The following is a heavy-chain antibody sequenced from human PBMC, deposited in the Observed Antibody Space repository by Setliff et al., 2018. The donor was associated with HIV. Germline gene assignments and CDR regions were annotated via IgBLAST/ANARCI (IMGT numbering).Heavy chain of an antibody. J-gene: IGHJ6*03. CDR1: GFTFRRYW. Sequence: PGGSLRLSCAASGFTFRRYWMNWVRQAPGKGLEWVANIKEDGSEKSYVDSVKGRFTISRDNAKNSLYLQMNGLRAEDTAVYYCARGGGGSHTPYYYYMDVWGKGTTVTVSS. CDR3: ARGGGGSHTPYYYYMDV. CDR2: IKEDGSEK. V-gene: IGHV3-7*01. D-gene: IGHD2-15*01.